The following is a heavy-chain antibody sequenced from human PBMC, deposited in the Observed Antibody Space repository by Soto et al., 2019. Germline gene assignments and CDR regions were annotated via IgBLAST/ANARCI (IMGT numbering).Heavy chain of an antibody. CDR2: NSYSGST. V-gene: IGHV4-31*03. J-gene: IGHJ4*02. Sequence: NPSETLSLTCTVSGGSNSSGGYYWSWIRQPPGWGLEWIGYNSYSGSTYYNPSLKSRVTISVDTSKNQFSLTLSTLTAAYTALYFCARGQRAGGATVFDYWGRGTLVKVYS. CDR1: GGSNSSGGYY. CDR3: ARGQRAGGATVFDY. D-gene: IGHD1-26*01.